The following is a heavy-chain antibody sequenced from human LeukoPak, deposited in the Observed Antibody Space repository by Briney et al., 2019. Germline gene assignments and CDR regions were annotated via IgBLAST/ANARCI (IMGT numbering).Heavy chain of an antibody. CDR1: GFTFSRYW. Sequence: GGSLRLSCAASGFTFSRYWMTWVRQAPGKRLEWVANIKQDGSEKYYVDSVKGRFTISRDNAKNSLYLQMNSLRAEDTAVYYCAREKEGYCSRTSCYLDYYYYYMDVWGKGTTVTISS. CDR3: AREKEGYCSRTSCYLDYYYYYMDV. CDR2: IKQDGSEK. J-gene: IGHJ6*03. V-gene: IGHV3-7*01. D-gene: IGHD2-2*01.